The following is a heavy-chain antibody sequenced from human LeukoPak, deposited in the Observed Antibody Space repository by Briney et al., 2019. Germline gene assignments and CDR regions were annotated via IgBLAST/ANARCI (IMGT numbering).Heavy chain of an antibody. D-gene: IGHD1-1*01. CDR3: AKYAYNWNAPDGFDM. Sequence: PGGSLRLSCEASGFTFSTNWMTWVRQAPGKGLEWVANINQHGSEKYYVDSVKGRFTISRDNAKNSLYLQMDSLRTDDTSVYFCAKYAYNWNAPDGFDMWGQGTMVIVSS. CDR1: GFTFSTNW. CDR2: INQHGSEK. J-gene: IGHJ3*02. V-gene: IGHV3-7*01.